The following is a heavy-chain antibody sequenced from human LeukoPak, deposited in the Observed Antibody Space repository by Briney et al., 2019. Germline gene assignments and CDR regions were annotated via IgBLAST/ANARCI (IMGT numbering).Heavy chain of an antibody. CDR1: GGSFSGYY. D-gene: IGHD4-17*01. V-gene: IGHV4-34*01. CDR3: ARPRGDSTVGFDY. Sequence: PSETLSLTCAVYGGSFSGYYWSWIRQPPGKGLEWIGEINHSGSTNYNPSLTSRVTISVNTSKNQFSLKLSSVTAADTAVYYCARPRGDSTVGFDYWGQGTLVTVSS. J-gene: IGHJ4*02. CDR2: INHSGST.